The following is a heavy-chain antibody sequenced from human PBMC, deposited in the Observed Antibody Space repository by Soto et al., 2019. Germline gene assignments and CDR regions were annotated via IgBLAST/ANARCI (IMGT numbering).Heavy chain of an antibody. CDR1: GYTFTGYD. J-gene: IGHJ4*02. CDR2: INPNSGGT. Sequence: ASVKVSCKASGYTFTGYDMHWVRQAPGQGLEWMGWINPNSGGTNYAQKFQGRVTMTRDTSISTAYMELSRLRSDDTAVYYCARDPYSSSSGVDYWGQGTLVTVSS. CDR3: ARDPYSSSSGVDY. D-gene: IGHD6-6*01. V-gene: IGHV1-2*02.